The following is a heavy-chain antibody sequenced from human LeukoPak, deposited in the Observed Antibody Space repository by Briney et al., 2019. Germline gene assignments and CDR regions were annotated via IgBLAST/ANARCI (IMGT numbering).Heavy chain of an antibody. J-gene: IGHJ6*03. Sequence: PGGSLRLSCAASGFTFSLYSMNWVRQAPGKGLEWVSYISSSSSTIYYADSVKGRFTISRDNAKNSLYLQMNSLRAEDTAVYYCARDTAMPQSHYMDVWGKGTTVTVSS. CDR2: ISSSSSTI. CDR3: ARDTAMPQSHYMDV. V-gene: IGHV3-48*01. D-gene: IGHD5-18*01. CDR1: GFTFSLYS.